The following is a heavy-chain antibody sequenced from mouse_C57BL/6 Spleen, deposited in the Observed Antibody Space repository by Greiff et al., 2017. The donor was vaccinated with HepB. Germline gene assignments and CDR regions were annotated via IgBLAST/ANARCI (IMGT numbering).Heavy chain of an antibody. D-gene: IGHD1-1*01. Sequence: QVQLQQPGTELVKPGASVKLSCKASGYTFTSYWMHWVKQRPGQGLEWIGNINPSNGGTNYNEKFKSKATLTVDKSSSTADMQLSSLTSEDSAVYYCAKSSLLLRYAMDYWGQGTSVTVSS. CDR3: AKSSLLLRYAMDY. CDR2: INPSNGGT. CDR1: GYTFTSYW. V-gene: IGHV1-53*01. J-gene: IGHJ4*01.